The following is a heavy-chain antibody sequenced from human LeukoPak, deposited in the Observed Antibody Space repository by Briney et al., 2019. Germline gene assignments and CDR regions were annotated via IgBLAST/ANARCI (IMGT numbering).Heavy chain of an antibody. Sequence: GGSLRLSCAASGFTFRNYAMSWVRQAPGMGLEWVSSINAGGGSIYYADSVKGRFTISRDTSKNTLSLQMDSLRAEDTAVYYCAKATIGAADANFDYWGQGTRVTVSS. V-gene: IGHV3-23*01. CDR3: AKATIGAADANFDY. J-gene: IGHJ4*02. CDR2: INAGGGSI. D-gene: IGHD6-13*01. CDR1: GFTFRNYA.